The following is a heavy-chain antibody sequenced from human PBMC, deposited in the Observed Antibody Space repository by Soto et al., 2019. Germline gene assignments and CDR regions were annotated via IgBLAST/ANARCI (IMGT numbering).Heavy chain of an antibody. J-gene: IGHJ6*02. CDR3: ARQRYGMDV. CDR2: IWYDGSNK. Sequence: GTLSLSSAASGFTLSSYGMHWVRQAPGKGLEWVAVIWYDGSNKYYADSVKGRFTISRDNSKNTLYLQMNSLRAEDTAVYYCARQRYGMDVWGQGTTVTVS. CDR1: GFTLSSYG. V-gene: IGHV3-33*01.